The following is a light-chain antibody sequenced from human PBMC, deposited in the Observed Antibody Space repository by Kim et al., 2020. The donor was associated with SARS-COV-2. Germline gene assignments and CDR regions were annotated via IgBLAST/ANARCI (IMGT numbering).Light chain of an antibody. CDR3: NSRDLASTGKLYV. Sequence: SSELTQDPAVSVALGQTVRITCQGDSLRRNYASWYQQKPGQAPVLVMYDKNNRPSGIPDRLSGSSSGKTASLNITGVQAADEADYDCNSRDLASTGKLYV. V-gene: IGLV3-19*01. CDR1: SLRRNY. CDR2: DKN. J-gene: IGLJ1*01.